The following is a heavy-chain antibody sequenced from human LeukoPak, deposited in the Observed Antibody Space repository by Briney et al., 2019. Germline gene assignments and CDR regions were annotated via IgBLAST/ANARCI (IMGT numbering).Heavy chain of an antibody. Sequence: PSETLSLTCTVSGGSISSSSYYWGWIRQPPGKGLEWIGSIYYSGSTNYNPSLKSRVTISVDTSKNQFSLKLSSVTAADTAVYYCARGWDRGTLYIAARPRRWFDPWGQGTLVTVSS. CDR3: ARGWDRGTLYIAARPRRWFDP. D-gene: IGHD6-6*01. J-gene: IGHJ5*02. CDR2: IYYSGST. CDR1: GGSISSSSYY. V-gene: IGHV4-39*07.